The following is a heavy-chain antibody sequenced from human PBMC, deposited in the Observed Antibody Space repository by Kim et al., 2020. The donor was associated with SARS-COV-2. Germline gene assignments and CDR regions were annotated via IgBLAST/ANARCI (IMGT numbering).Heavy chain of an antibody. J-gene: IGHJ6*02. CDR3: AKEADYDILTGPWDYYGMDV. Sequence: RFTISRDNSKNTLYLQMNSLRAEDTAVYYCAKEADYDILTGPWDYYGMDVWGQGTTVTVSS. V-gene: IGHV3-30*02. D-gene: IGHD3-9*01.